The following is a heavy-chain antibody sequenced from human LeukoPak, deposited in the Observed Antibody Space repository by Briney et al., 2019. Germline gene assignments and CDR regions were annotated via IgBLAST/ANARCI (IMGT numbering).Heavy chain of an antibody. Sequence: GGSLRLSCAVSGFTFSNYWMSWVRQAPGKGLEWVSLISGDGGSTYYADSVKGRFTISRDNSKNSLYLQMNSLRTEDTALYYCAKDTATDYWGQGTLVTVSS. V-gene: IGHV3-43*02. CDR2: ISGDGGST. CDR3: AKDTATDY. CDR1: GFTFSNYW. J-gene: IGHJ4*02. D-gene: IGHD1-26*01.